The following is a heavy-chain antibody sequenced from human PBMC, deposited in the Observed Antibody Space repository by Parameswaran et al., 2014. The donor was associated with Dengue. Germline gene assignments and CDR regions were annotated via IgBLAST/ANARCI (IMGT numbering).Heavy chain of an antibody. V-gene: IGHV4-59*01. J-gene: IGHJ6*02. D-gene: IGHD6-19*01. CDR3: VRTRVVIAVAGTQLHYYGMDV. CDR2: KYYMGSP. Sequence: VRQAPGKGLEWIAYKYYMGSPTTTPPSKSRVTISLDTSKNQLSLRLTSVTAADTAVYYCVRTRVVIAVAGTQLHYYGMDVWGQGTTVTVSS.